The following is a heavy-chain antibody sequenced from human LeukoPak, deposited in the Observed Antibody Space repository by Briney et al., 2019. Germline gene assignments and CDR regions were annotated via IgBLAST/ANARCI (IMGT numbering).Heavy chain of an antibody. CDR1: GGSISSYY. CDR3: ARDRTVTYYGMDV. D-gene: IGHD5-18*01. CDR2: IYYSGST. V-gene: IGHV4-59*01. Sequence: PSETLSLTCTVSGGSISSYYWSRIRQPPGKGLEWIGYIYYSGSTNYNPSLKSRVTISVDTSKNQFSRKLSSVTAADTAVYYCARDRTVTYYGMDVWGQGTTVTVSS. J-gene: IGHJ6*02.